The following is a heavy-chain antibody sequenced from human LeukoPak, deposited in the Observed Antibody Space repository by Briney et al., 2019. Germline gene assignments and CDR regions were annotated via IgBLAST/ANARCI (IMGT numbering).Heavy chain of an antibody. CDR2: ICGSGGNT. CDR1: GFTFTSYA. CDR3: ARDVVSSGWYSYFDY. J-gene: IGHJ4*02. D-gene: IGHD6-19*01. V-gene: IGHV3-23*01. Sequence: GGSLRLSCAASGFTFTSYAMSWVRQAPGKGLEWVSGICGSGGNTYYADSVKGRFTISRDNAKDSLYLQMNSLRAEDTAVYYCARDVVSSGWYSYFDYWGQGTLVTVSS.